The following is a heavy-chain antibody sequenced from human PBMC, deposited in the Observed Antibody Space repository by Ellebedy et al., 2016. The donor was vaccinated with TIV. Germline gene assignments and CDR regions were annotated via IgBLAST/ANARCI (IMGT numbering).Heavy chain of an antibody. Sequence: SETLSLXCTVSGDTISSNIYSWGWIRQPPGKGLEWIGEVTHTGGTNYNPSLESRVTMSLDTSENQFSLKLNSVNVADTAVYFCARGFPAAWELAGAWGQGTLVTVSA. J-gene: IGHJ4*02. V-gene: IGHV4-39*07. CDR1: GDTISSNIYS. CDR2: VTHTGGT. D-gene: IGHD6-19*01. CDR3: ARGFPAAWELAGA.